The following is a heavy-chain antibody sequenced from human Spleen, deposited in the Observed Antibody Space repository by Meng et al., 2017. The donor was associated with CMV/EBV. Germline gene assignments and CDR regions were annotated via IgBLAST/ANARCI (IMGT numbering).Heavy chain of an antibody. J-gene: IGHJ6*02. V-gene: IGHV3-23*01. CDR3: AKDSTSDWFTSDYYGMDV. CDR1: GFTFSSFA. Sequence: GESRKISCAASGFTFSSFAMSWVRQAPGKGLEWVSSITWSGGTTYADSVKGRLTTSRDNSKNALYLQMNSLRAEDTAIYFCAKDSTSDWFTSDYYGMDVRGQGTTVTVSS. D-gene: IGHD3-9*01. CDR2: ITWSGGTT.